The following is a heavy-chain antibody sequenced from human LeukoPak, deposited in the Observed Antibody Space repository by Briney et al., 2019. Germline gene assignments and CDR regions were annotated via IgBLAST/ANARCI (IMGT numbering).Heavy chain of an antibody. CDR3: ARIDFWMGMDV. J-gene: IGHJ6*04. D-gene: IGHD3-3*01. V-gene: IGHV3-7*01. CDR2: IKQDGSEK. CDR1: GLTFSSYW. Sequence: PGGSLRLSCAASGLTFSSYWMSWVRQAPGKGLEWVANIKQDGSEKYYVDSVKGRFTISRDNAKNSLYLQMNSLRAEDTAVYYCARIDFWMGMDVWGKGTTVTVSS.